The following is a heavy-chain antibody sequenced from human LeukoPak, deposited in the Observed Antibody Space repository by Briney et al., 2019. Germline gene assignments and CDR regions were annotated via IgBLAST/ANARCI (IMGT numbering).Heavy chain of an antibody. CDR3: ARFMTTVSYGLDY. J-gene: IGHJ4*02. CDR2: IYYSGST. CDR1: GGSISSYY. V-gene: IGHV4-59*01. Sequence: SETLSLTCAVSGGSISSYYWSWIRQPPGKGLEWIGYIYYSGSTNYNPPLKSRVTISVDTSKNQFSLKLSSVTAADTAVYYCARFMTTVSYGLDYWGQGTLVTVSS. D-gene: IGHD4-17*01.